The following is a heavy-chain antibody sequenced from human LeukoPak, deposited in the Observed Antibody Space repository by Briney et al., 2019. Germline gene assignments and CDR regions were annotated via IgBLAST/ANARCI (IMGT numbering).Heavy chain of an antibody. Sequence: SETLSLTCTVSGGSISSYYWSWIRQPPGKGLEWIGCIYYSGSTNYNPSLKSRVTISVDTSKNQFSLKLSSVTAADTAVYYCARRSGGSGWYYFDYWGQGTLVTVSS. J-gene: IGHJ4*02. V-gene: IGHV4-59*08. CDR2: IYYSGST. CDR3: ARRSGGSGWYYFDY. CDR1: GGSISSYY. D-gene: IGHD6-19*01.